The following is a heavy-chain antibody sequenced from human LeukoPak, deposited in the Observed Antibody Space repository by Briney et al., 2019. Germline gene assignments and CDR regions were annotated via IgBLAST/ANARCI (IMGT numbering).Heavy chain of an antibody. V-gene: IGHV4-4*02. CDR3: ARAGRAGDFGYYFDF. Sequence: SETLSLTCAVSGGSISSSNWWSWVRQPPGKGLEWIGFVYYTGSINYHPSLKSRVTISLDTSKNLLSLKLPSVTAADTAIYYCARAGRAGDFGYYFDFWGQGSLVTVSS. CDR2: VYYTGSI. CDR1: GGSISSSNW. D-gene: IGHD4-17*01. J-gene: IGHJ4*02.